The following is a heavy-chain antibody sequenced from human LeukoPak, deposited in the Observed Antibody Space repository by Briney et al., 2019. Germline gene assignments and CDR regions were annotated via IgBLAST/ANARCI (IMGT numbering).Heavy chain of an antibody. V-gene: IGHV4-34*01. CDR1: GGSFSGYY. D-gene: IGHD3-22*01. J-gene: IGHJ4*02. CDR2: INHSGGT. Sequence: SKTLSLTCAVYGGSFSGYYWSWIRQPPGKGLEWIGEINHSGGTNYNPSLKSRVTISVDTSKNQFSLKLSSVTAADTAVYYCARGRSSGYYFHLHPFDYWGQGTLVTVSS. CDR3: ARGRSSGYYFHLHPFDY.